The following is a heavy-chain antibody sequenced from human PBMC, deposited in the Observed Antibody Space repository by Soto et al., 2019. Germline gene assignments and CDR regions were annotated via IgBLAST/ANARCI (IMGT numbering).Heavy chain of an antibody. J-gene: IGHJ3*02. CDR2: INAGNGNT. Sequence: GASVKVSCKASGYTFTSYAMHWVRQAPGQRLEWMGWINAGNGNTDYAQKFQGRVTMTRNTSISTAYMELSSLRSEDTAVYYCARGFFPYYDILTGYDSFDIWGQGTMVTVSS. CDR1: GYTFTSYA. CDR3: ARGFFPYYDILTGYDSFDI. D-gene: IGHD3-9*01. V-gene: IGHV1-3*01.